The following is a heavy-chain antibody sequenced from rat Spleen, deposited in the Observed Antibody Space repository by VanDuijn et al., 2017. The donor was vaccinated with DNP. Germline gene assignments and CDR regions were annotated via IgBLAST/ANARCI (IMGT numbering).Heavy chain of an antibody. Sequence: EVQLVESGGGLVQPGRSLKLSCAASGFTFSDYAMAWVRQAPKKGLEWVATISTSGSITYYPDSVKGRFTISRDKAKNSLYLQMNSLQSGDTATYYCARYTTGVDYWGQGVMVTVSS. D-gene: IGHD1-11*01. V-gene: IGHV5S13*01. CDR2: ISTSGSIT. J-gene: IGHJ2*01. CDR3: ARYTTGVDY. CDR1: GFTFSDYA.